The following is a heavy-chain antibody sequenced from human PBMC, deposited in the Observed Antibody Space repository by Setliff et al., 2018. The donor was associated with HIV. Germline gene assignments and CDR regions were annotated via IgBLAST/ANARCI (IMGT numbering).Heavy chain of an antibody. Sequence: GGSLRLSCAAAGFTFGSWSMSWVRQAPGKGLEWVSSISSTSVYFFHANSVQGRFTISRDNAQNLLYLQMTNLRPEDTGTYYCARVTLELSGSFHYMDLWGAGTKVTVSS. V-gene: IGHV3-21*04. CDR2: ISSTSVYF. CDR1: GFTFGSWS. D-gene: IGHD1-7*01. J-gene: IGHJ6*03. CDR3: ARVTLELSGSFHYMDL.